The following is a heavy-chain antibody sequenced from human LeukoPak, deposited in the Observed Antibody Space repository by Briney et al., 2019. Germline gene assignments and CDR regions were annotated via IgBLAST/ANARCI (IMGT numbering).Heavy chain of an antibody. J-gene: IGHJ4*02. V-gene: IGHV4-39*01. CDR1: GGPTSRSRDH. Sequence: SEILSLTRTVSGGPTSRSRDHWGGIRQPPGKGLEWIGSIYYSGSTYYNPSLKSRVTISVDTSKNQFSLYLSSVTAADTAVYYCESPHGSGWYAPDFWGQGTLVTVSS. D-gene: IGHD6-19*01. CDR2: IYYSGST. CDR3: ESPHGSGWYAPDF.